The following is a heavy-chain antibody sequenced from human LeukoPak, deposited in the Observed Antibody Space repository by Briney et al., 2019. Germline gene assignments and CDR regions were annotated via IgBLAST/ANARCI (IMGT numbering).Heavy chain of an antibody. CDR1: GFTFSSYD. D-gene: IGHD3-22*01. Sequence: PGGSLRLSCAASGFTFSSYDMHWVRQATGKGLEWVSAIGTAGDTYYPGSVKGRFTISRENAKNSLYLQMNSLRAGDTAVYYCARVSLTMIVVGPFDYWGQGTLVTVSS. J-gene: IGHJ4*02. V-gene: IGHV3-13*01. CDR3: ARVSLTMIVVGPFDY. CDR2: IGTAGDT.